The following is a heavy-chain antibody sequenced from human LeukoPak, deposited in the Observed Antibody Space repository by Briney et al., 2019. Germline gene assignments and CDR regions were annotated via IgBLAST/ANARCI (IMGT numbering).Heavy chain of an antibody. CDR2: IKQDGSQR. Sequence: PGGSLRLSCTASGFTFSDYWMTWVRQAPGKGPEWVANIKQDGSQRHYVDSVRGRFTISRDNAKHSLFLQMNGLRAEDTAVYYCARRGGSASRRSPIDYWGQGTLVTVSS. V-gene: IGHV3-7*01. D-gene: IGHD6-6*01. J-gene: IGHJ4*02. CDR1: GFTFSDYW. CDR3: ARRGGSASRRSPIDY.